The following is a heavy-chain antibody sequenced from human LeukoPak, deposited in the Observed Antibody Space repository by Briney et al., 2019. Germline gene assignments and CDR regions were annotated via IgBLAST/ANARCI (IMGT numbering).Heavy chain of an antibody. Sequence: SVKVSCKASGGTFSSYAISWVRQAPGQGLEWMGRIIPILGIANYAQKFQGRVTITADKSTSTAYMELSSLRSEDTAVYYCARGVGNNWNDGGYFDYWGQGTLVTVSS. V-gene: IGHV1-69*04. J-gene: IGHJ4*02. CDR1: GGTFSSYA. D-gene: IGHD1-1*01. CDR3: ARGVGNNWNDGGYFDY. CDR2: IIPILGIA.